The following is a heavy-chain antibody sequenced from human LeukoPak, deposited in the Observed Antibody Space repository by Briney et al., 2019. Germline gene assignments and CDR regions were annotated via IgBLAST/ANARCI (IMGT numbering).Heavy chain of an antibody. CDR3: AKDLRYCSGGSCLAVNYYYYGMDV. Sequence: GGSLRLSCAISGFTFAKFAMSWVRQAPGKGLEWVSTISGSGIVTYYADSVKGRFTISRDNSKNTLYLQMNSLRAEDTAVYYCAKDLRYCSGGSCLAVNYYYYGMDVWGQGTTVTVSS. V-gene: IGHV3-23*01. D-gene: IGHD2-15*01. CDR2: ISGSGIVT. CDR1: GFTFAKFA. J-gene: IGHJ6*02.